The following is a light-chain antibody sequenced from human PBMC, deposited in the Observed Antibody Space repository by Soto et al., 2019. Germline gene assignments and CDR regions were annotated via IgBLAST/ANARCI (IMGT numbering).Light chain of an antibody. CDR3: STFGGTKV. V-gene: IGLV2-8*01. Sequence: QSVPTQPPSASWSPGQSVTISCTGSSSDVGANNYVSWYQQHPGKAPKLIIYEVTKRPSGVPDRFSGSKSGNTASLTVSGLQAEDEADYYCSTFGGTKVFGGGTKLTVL. CDR1: SSDVGANNY. J-gene: IGLJ2*01. CDR2: EVT.